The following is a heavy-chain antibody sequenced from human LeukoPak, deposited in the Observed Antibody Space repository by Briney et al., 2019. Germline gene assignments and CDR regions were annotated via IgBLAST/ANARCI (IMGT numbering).Heavy chain of an antibody. V-gene: IGHV4-59*11. D-gene: IGHD6-19*01. CDR1: GGSISSHY. CDR3: ARADSSGFHPYDY. Sequence: SETLSLTCTVSGGSISSHYWSWFRQPPGKGLEWIGYIYYSGSTNYNPSLKSRVTISVDTSKNQFSLKLSSVTAADTAVYYCARADSSGFHPYDYWGQETLVTVSS. CDR2: IYYSGST. J-gene: IGHJ4*02.